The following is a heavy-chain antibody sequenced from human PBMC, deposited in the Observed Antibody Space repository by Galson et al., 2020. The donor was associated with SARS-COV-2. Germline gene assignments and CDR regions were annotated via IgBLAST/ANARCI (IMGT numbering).Heavy chain of an antibody. CDR2: IWYDGSDK. CDR3: AKGGPIVNYFYGMDV. V-gene: IGHV3-33*06. J-gene: IGHJ6*02. D-gene: IGHD1-26*01. CDR1: GFTFSSYG. Sequence: GESLKISCAASGFTFSSYGMHWVRQAPGKGLEWVALIWYDGSDKYYVDSVEGRFTISRDNSKNTVYLQMNSLRAEDTGVYYCAKGGPIVNYFYGMDVCGQGTTVTVSS.